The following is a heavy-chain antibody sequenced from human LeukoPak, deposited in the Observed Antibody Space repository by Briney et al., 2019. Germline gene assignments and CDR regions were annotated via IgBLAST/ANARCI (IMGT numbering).Heavy chain of an antibody. D-gene: IGHD3-10*01. Sequence: GASVKVSCKASGYTFTSYAMHWVRQAPGQRLEWMGWINAGNGNTKYSQKFQGRVTITRDTSAGTAYMELSSLRSEDTAVYYCARDQDPMVRGVRNYYYYGMDVWGQGTTVTVSS. CDR1: GYTFTSYA. V-gene: IGHV1-3*01. J-gene: IGHJ6*02. CDR2: INAGNGNT. CDR3: ARDQDPMVRGVRNYYYYGMDV.